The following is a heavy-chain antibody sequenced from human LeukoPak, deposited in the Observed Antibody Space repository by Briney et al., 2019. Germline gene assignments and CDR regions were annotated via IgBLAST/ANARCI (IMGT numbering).Heavy chain of an antibody. V-gene: IGHV1-8*01. J-gene: IGHJ4*02. CDR2: MNPNSGNT. Sequence: ASVKVSCKASGYTFTSYDINWVRQATGQGLEWMGWMNPNSGNTGYAQKFQGRVTITADESTSTAYMELSSLRSEDTAVYYCARDRELYYFDYWGQGTLVTVSS. CDR3: ARDRELYYFDY. D-gene: IGHD5-24*01. CDR1: GYTFTSYD.